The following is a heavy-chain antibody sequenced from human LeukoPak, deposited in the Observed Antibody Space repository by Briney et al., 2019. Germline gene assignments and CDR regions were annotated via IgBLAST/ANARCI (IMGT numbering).Heavy chain of an antibody. CDR1: GYTFTDFY. CDR3: ARAYCGGDCAVGNY. Sequence: GASVQVSCKASGYTFTDFYIHWVRQAPGQGLEWMAWINPDSGGTSHAQKFQGRVTMTRYTSTNTVYMELSRLTSDDTAVYYCARAYCGGDCAVGNYWGQGTLVTVSS. V-gene: IGHV1-2*02. D-gene: IGHD2-21*01. CDR2: INPDSGGT. J-gene: IGHJ4*02.